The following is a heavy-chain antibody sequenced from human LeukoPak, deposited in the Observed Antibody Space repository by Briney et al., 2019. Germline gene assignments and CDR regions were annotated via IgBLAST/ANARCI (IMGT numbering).Heavy chain of an antibody. V-gene: IGHV3-43*02. CDR2: ISWDGGST. D-gene: IGHD1-26*01. Sequence: GGSLRLSCAASGFTFSSYAMSWVRQAPGKGLEWVSLISWDGGSTYYADSVKGRFTISRDNSKNSLYLQMNSLRTEDTALYYCAKDGVGATIGYFDYWGQGTLVTVSS. CDR1: GFTFSSYA. CDR3: AKDGVGATIGYFDY. J-gene: IGHJ4*02.